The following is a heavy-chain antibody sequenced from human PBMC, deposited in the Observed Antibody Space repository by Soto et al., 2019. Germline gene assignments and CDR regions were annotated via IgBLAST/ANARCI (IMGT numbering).Heavy chain of an antibody. D-gene: IGHD3-10*01. Sequence: GGSLRLSCAAAGFTFSDYYMSWIRQAPGKGLEWVSYISSSGSTIYYADSVKGRFTISRDNAKNSLYLQMNSLRAEDTAVYYCARGEPYYGSGSYYKGDYYYYYGMDVWGQGTTVTVSS. J-gene: IGHJ6*02. V-gene: IGHV3-11*01. CDR1: GFTFSDYY. CDR2: ISSSGSTI. CDR3: ARGEPYYGSGSYYKGDYYYYYGMDV.